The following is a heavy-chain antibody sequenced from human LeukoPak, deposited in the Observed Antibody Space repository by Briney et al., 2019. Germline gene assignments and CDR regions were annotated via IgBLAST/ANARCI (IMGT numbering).Heavy chain of an antibody. CDR1: GYSFTSYW. J-gene: IGHJ3*02. D-gene: IGHD2-2*01. Sequence: GESLKISCKGSGYSFTSYWIGWVRQMPGKGLEWMGIIYPGDSDARYSPPFRGQVTISADKSISTAYLQWSSLKASDTAMYYCARIRYPVVVPAAITEAFDIWGQGTMVTVSS. CDR3: ARIRYPVVVPAAITEAFDI. CDR2: IYPGDSDA. V-gene: IGHV5-51*01.